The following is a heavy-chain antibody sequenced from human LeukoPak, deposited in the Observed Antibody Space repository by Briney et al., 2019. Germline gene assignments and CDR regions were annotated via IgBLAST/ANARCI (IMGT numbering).Heavy chain of an antibody. D-gene: IGHD5-12*01. CDR1: GGSISSSSYY. CDR3: ARVGYSGYDDRGSFDY. J-gene: IGHJ4*02. Sequence: SETLSLTCTVSGGSISSSSYYWGWIRQPPGKGLEWIGSIYYSGSTYYNPSLRSRVTISVDTSKNQFSLKLSSVTAADTAVYYCARVGYSGYDDRGSFDYWGQGTLVTVSS. CDR2: IYYSGST. V-gene: IGHV4-39*07.